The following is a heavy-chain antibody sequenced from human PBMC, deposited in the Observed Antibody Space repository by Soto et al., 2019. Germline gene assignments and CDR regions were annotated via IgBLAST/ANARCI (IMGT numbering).Heavy chain of an antibody. D-gene: IGHD2-21*02. Sequence: RASVKVSCKASGGTFSSYAISWVRQAPGQGLEWMGVIIPIFGTANYAQKFQGRVTITADKSTSTAYMELSSLRSEDTAVYYCARGGVVTAVFDYWGQGTLVTVSS. J-gene: IGHJ4*02. V-gene: IGHV1-69*06. CDR2: IIPIFGTA. CDR3: ARGGVVTAVFDY. CDR1: GGTFSSYA.